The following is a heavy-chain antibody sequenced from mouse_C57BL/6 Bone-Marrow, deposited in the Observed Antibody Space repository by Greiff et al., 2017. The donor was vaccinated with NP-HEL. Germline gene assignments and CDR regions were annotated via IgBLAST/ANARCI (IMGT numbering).Heavy chain of an antibody. CDR1: GYTFTSYG. CDR2: IYPRSGNT. J-gene: IGHJ2*01. CDR3: ARRGGWLLRDY. D-gene: IGHD2-3*01. Sequence: VQLQQSGAELARPGASVKLSCKASGYTFTSYGISWVKQRTGQGLEWIGEIYPRSGNTYYNEKFKGKATLTADKSSRPAYMELRSLTSEDAAVYFCARRGGWLLRDYWGQGTTLTVSS. V-gene: IGHV1-81*01.